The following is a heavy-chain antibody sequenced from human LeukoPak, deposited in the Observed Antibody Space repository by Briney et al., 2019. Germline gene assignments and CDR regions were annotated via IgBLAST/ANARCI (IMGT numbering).Heavy chain of an antibody. Sequence: PGGSLRLSCAASGFTFSSYGMHWVRQAPGKGLEWVAVISYDGSNKYYADSVKGRFTISRDNSKNTLYLQMNSLRAEDTAVYYCAKDKGTMVRGVIIYYYYGMDVWGQGTTVTVSS. CDR3: AKDKGTMVRGVIIYYYYGMDV. D-gene: IGHD3-10*01. CDR1: GFTFSSYG. V-gene: IGHV3-30*18. CDR2: ISYDGSNK. J-gene: IGHJ6*02.